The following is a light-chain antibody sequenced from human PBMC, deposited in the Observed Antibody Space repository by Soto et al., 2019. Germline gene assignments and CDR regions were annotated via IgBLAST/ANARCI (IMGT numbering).Light chain of an antibody. J-gene: IGKJ5*01. V-gene: IGKV1-33*01. Sequence: IQMTQSPSSLSASVGDRVTITCQASQDISKNLNWYQQKPGKAPKLLIYDASSLQTGDPSRFSGSGSPTHFTFTITILQPEDIATYYGQQYDNLLPITFGQGTRLEIK. CDR2: DAS. CDR1: QDISKN. CDR3: QQYDNLLPIT.